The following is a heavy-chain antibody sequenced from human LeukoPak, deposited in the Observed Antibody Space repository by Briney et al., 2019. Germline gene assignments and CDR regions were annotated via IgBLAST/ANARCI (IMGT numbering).Heavy chain of an antibody. CDR2: IIPILGIA. J-gene: IGHJ4*02. V-gene: IGHV1-69*02. D-gene: IGHD3-22*01. CDR3: ASGYYYDSSGYNGY. Sequence: SVTVSCKAPGYTFTGYYMHWVRQAPGQGLEWMGRIIPILGIANYAQKFQGRVTITADKSTSTAYMELSSLRSEDTAVYYCASGYYYDSSGYNGYWGQGTLVTVSS. CDR1: GYTFTGYY.